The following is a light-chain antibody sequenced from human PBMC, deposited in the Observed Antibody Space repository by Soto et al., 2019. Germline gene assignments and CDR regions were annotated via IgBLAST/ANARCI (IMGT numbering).Light chain of an antibody. CDR2: EGS. J-gene: IGLJ1*01. Sequence: QSALTQPASVSGSPGQSITISCTGTSSDVGSYNIVSWYQHHPGKAPKLMIYEGSKRPSGVSNRFSGSKSGNTASLTISGLHAEDEADYYCCSFAGSYVFGTGTKLTVL. CDR3: CSFAGSYV. V-gene: IGLV2-23*01. CDR1: SSDVGSYNI.